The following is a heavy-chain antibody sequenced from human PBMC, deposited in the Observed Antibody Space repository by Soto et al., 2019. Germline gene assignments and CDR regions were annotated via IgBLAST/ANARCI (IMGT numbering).Heavy chain of an antibody. CDR2: ISTYSGDT. J-gene: IGHJ5*02. CDR3: ARHHGPTTSENWFDP. D-gene: IGHD5-12*01. V-gene: IGHV1-18*01. Sequence: ASVKVSCKASGYTFFTYDISWVRQAPGQGLEWMGCISTYSGDTKYAQKFQGRVTMTTDTSTTTAYLELRSLRSDDTAAYYCARHHGPTTSENWFDPWGQGTLVTVSS. CDR1: GYTFFTYD.